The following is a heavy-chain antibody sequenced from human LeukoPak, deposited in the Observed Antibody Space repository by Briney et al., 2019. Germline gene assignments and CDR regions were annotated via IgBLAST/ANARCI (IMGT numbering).Heavy chain of an antibody. CDR3: ATPERGRGSYLSLLFDY. V-gene: IGHV3-30*14. Sequence: GGSLRLSCAASGFAFSNFAMHWVRQAPGKGLEWVAVVSYEGTIKYYSDSAKGRFTISRDNSNSLISLQMNNLTTEDTAVYYCATPERGRGSYLSLLFDYWGQGTLVTVSS. CDR1: GFAFSNFA. D-gene: IGHD1-26*01. CDR2: VSYEGTIK. J-gene: IGHJ4*02.